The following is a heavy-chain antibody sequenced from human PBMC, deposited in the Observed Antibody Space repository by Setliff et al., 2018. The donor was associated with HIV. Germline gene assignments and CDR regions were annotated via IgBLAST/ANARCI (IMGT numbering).Heavy chain of an antibody. J-gene: IGHJ4*02. V-gene: IGHV4-38-2*02. CDR3: ARDPPCSGGSCYSWGFDY. CDR2: ISHSGST. D-gene: IGHD2-15*01. Sequence: SETLSLTCAVSGYSISSGFYWGWIRQPPGKGLEWIGSISHSGSTYYNPPLKSRVTISVDTSKNQFSLKLSSVTAADTAVYYCARDPPCSGGSCYSWGFDYWGQGTLVTVSS. CDR1: GYSISSGFY.